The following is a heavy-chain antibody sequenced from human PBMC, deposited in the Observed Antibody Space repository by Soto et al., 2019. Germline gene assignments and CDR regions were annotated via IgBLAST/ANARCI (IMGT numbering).Heavy chain of an antibody. CDR3: AKGKAHTLFGVDTLFDY. Sequence: EVQLLESGGGLVQPGGSLRLSCAASGFPFGSHAMSWVRLAPGKGLEWVSLVSGNGGTTNYADSVKGRFTISRDNSHKTLYLQMNSLRAEDTAIYYRAKGKAHTLFGVDTLFDYWGQGTLVTVSS. J-gene: IGHJ4*02. D-gene: IGHD3-3*01. CDR1: GFPFGSHA. CDR2: VSGNGGTT. V-gene: IGHV3-23*01.